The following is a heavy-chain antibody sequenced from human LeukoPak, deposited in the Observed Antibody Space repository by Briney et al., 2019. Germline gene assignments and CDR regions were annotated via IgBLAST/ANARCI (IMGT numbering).Heavy chain of an antibody. CDR1: GFTFSSYA. D-gene: IGHD3-3*01. V-gene: IGHV3-23*01. Sequence: PGGSLRLSCAASGFTFSSYAMSWVRQAPGKGLEWVSAISGSGGSTYYADSVKGRFTISRDNSKNTLYLQMNSLRAEDTAVYYCSRDYDFWSGYYPPSYYYYMDVWGKGTTVTVSS. CDR3: SRDYDFWSGYYPPSYYYYMDV. J-gene: IGHJ6*03. CDR2: ISGSGGST.